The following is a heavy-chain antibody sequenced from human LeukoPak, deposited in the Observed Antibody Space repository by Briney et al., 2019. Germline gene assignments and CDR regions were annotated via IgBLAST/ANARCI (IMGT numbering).Heavy chain of an antibody. CDR3: ARVLSRYYLDP. V-gene: IGHV4-59*13. D-gene: IGHD2/OR15-2a*01. J-gene: IGHJ3*01. Sequence: SETLSLTCIVSGGSFSSYYWSWIRQPPGKGLEWIAYIYYSGSTNYNPSLKSRVTISLDTSKNQFSLKLSSVTAADTAIYYCARVLSRYYLDPWGQGTMVTVSS. CDR2: IYYSGST. CDR1: GGSFSSYY.